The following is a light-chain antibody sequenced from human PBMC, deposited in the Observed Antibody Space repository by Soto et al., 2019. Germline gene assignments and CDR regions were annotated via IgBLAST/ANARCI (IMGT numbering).Light chain of an antibody. Sequence: AIQVTRSPSSLSASVGDRVTITCLASQDIRGALAWYQQKPGKPPKLLIYDVSTLENGVPSRFSGDSSGTQFTLTISGLQPEDFGTYYCQQFNSYPVTFGHGTRLDIK. J-gene: IGKJ5*01. CDR1: QDIRGA. CDR3: QQFNSYPVT. CDR2: DVS. V-gene: IGKV1-13*02.